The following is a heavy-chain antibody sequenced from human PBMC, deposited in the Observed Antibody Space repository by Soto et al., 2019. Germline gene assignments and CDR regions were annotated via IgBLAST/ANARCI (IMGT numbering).Heavy chain of an antibody. CDR3: GRGAVADYFYYGMDV. V-gene: IGHV1-2*04. Sequence: ASVKVSCKTSGYTFSNYYMNWVRQAPGQGLEWMGWINPNSGVTNYAQNFQGWVTLTRDTSISTAYMELSRLRSDDTAVYYCGRGAVADYFYYGMDVWGQGTMVTVSS. CDR2: INPNSGVT. J-gene: IGHJ6*02. D-gene: IGHD6-19*01. CDR1: GYTFSNYY.